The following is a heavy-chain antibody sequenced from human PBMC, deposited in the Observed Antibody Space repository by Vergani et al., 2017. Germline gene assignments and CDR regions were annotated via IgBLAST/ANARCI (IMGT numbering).Heavy chain of an antibody. J-gene: IGHJ5*02. CDR1: GGSISSSSYY. CDR3: ARGITMIVVVTSEGSWFDP. CDR2: IYYSGST. Sequence: QLQLQESGPGLVKPSETLSLTCTVSGGSISSSSYYWGWIRQPPGKGLEWIGYIYYSGSTYYNPSLKSRVTISVDTSKNQFSLKLSSVTAADTAVYYCARGITMIVVVTSEGSWFDPWGQGTLVTVSS. D-gene: IGHD3-22*01. V-gene: IGHV4-30-4*08.